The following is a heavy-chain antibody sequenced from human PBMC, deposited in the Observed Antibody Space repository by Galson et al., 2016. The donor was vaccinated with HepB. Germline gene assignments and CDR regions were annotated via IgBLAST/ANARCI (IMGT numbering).Heavy chain of an antibody. CDR1: GGTFSSYA. CDR2: SVPILGMA. V-gene: IGHV1-69*04. D-gene: IGHD6-19*01. J-gene: IGHJ6*02. CDR3: ARDAVAVAGTLHFYFYGMDV. Sequence: SVKVSCKASGGTFSSYAFSWVRQAPGQGLEWMGRSVPILGMANYAQKFQGRVTITADKSTSTVYMELSSLRSEDTAMYYCARDAVAVAGTLHFYFYGMDVWGQGTTGTVSS.